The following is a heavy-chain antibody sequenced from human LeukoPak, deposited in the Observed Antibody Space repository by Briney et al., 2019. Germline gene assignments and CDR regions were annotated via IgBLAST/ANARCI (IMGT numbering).Heavy chain of an antibody. CDR1: GFTFSDYY. Sequence: GGSLRLSCAASGFTFSDYYMSWIRQAPGKGLEWVSYISGSGPTIFYADSVKGRFTISRDNAKNSLYLQMNSLRAEDTAVYYCARDFCSGGSCHEDYWGQGTLVTVSS. CDR2: ISGSGPTI. J-gene: IGHJ4*02. V-gene: IGHV3-11*01. CDR3: ARDFCSGGSCHEDY. D-gene: IGHD2-15*01.